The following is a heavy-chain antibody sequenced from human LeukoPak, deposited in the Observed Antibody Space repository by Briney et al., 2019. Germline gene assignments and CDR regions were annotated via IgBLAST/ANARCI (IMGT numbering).Heavy chain of an antibody. CDR3: ARDPGDSSGYYSGNDAFDI. Sequence: GGSLRLSCAGSGFSFSRYSMNWVRQAPGKGLGWVSYISSSIITIYYADSVKGRFTISRDNAKNSLYLQMNSLRAEDTAVYYCARDPGDSSGYYSGNDAFDIWGQGTMVTVSS. CDR2: ISSSIITI. D-gene: IGHD3-22*01. CDR1: GFSFSRYS. J-gene: IGHJ3*02. V-gene: IGHV3-48*01.